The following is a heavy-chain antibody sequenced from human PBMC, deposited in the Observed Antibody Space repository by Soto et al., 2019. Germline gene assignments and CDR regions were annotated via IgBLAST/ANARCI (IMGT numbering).Heavy chain of an antibody. V-gene: IGHV4-4*07. Sequence: SETLSLTCTVSGGSISSYYWSWIRQPAGKGLEWIGRIYTSGSTNYNPSLKSRVTMPVDTSKNQFSLKLSSVTAADTAVYYCAVLWAVAGTWWFDPWGQGTLVTVSS. CDR2: IYTSGST. CDR3: AVLWAVAGTWWFDP. J-gene: IGHJ5*02. CDR1: GGSISSYY. D-gene: IGHD6-19*01.